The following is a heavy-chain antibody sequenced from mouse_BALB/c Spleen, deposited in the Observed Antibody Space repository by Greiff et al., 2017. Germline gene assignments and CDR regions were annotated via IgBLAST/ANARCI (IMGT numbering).Heavy chain of an antibody. CDR3: ARSGPRPLDY. D-gene: IGHD3-2*02. CDR1: GFTFSSFG. CDR2: ISSGSSTI. J-gene: IGHJ2*01. V-gene: IGHV5-17*02. Sequence: VKLVESGGGLVQPGGSRKLSCAASGFTFSSFGMHWVRQAPEKGLEWVAYISSGSSTIYYADTVKGRFTISRDNPKNTLFLQMTSLRSEDTAMYYCARSGPRPLDYWGQGTTLTVSS.